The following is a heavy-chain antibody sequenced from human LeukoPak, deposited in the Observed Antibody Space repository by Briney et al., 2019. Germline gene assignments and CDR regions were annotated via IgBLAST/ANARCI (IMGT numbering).Heavy chain of an antibody. D-gene: IGHD6-19*01. CDR2: INHSGST. CDR3: ARSEIAVGGFDY. Sequence: SETLSLTCAVYGGSFSGYYWSWIRQPPGKGLEWIGEINHSGSTNYNPSLKSRVTISVDTSKNQFSLKLSSVTAADTAVYYCARSEIAVGGFDYWGQGTLVTVSS. J-gene: IGHJ4*02. V-gene: IGHV4-34*01. CDR1: GGSFSGYY.